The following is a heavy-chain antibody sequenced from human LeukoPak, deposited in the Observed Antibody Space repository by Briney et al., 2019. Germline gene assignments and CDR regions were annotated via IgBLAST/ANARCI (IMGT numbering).Heavy chain of an antibody. CDR2: INPNSVGT. J-gene: IGHJ4*02. V-gene: IGHV1-2*02. CDR1: GYTFTGYY. Sequence: VASVKVSCKASGYTFTGYYMHWVRQAPGQGLEWMGWINPNSVGTNYAQKFQGRVTMTRDTSITTAYMELRRLRSDDTAVYYYARGLRDSPAFDSWGQGTLVTVSS. CDR3: ARGLRDSPAFDS. D-gene: IGHD2-2*01.